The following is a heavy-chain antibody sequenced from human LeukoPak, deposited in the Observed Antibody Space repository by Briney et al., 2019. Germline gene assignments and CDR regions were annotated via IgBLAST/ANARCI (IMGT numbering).Heavy chain of an antibody. J-gene: IGHJ4*02. CDR1: GFTFSGSA. CDR3: TWTTVTTSLTYFDY. Sequence: GGSLRLSCAASGFTFSGSAMHWVRHASGKWLEWVGRIRSKANSYATAYAASVKGRFTISRDDSKNTAYLQMNSLKTEDTAVYYCTWTTVTTSLTYFDYWGQGTLVTVSS. V-gene: IGHV3-73*01. D-gene: IGHD4-17*01. CDR2: IRSKANSYAT.